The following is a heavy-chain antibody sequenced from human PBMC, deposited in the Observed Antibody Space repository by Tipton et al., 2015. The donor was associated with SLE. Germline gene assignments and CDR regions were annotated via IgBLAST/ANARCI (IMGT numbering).Heavy chain of an antibody. D-gene: IGHD3-10*01. Sequence: VQLVQSGAEVKKPGESLKISCKGSGYSFTSYWIGWVRQMPGKGLEWMGIIYPDTSQTTYNPSFQGQVTMSVEKSISTAYLQWSSLRASDTAMYYCARFGGPALSTNWFDHWGQGALVTVSS. CDR3: ARFGGPALSTNWFDH. CDR2: IYPDTSQT. V-gene: IGHV5-51*01. J-gene: IGHJ5*02. CDR1: GYSFTSYW.